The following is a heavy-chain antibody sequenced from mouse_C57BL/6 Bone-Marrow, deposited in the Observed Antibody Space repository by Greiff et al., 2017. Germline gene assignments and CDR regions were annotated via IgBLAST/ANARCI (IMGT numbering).Heavy chain of an antibody. CDR3: ARWGDYDEVDY. V-gene: IGHV1-76*01. CDR2: IYPGSGNT. CDR1: GYTFTDYY. D-gene: IGHD2-4*01. J-gene: IGHJ2*01. Sequence: VQLQQSGAELVRPGASVKLSCKASGYTFTDYYINWVKQRPGQGLEWIARIYPGSGNTYYNEKFKGKATLTAEKSSSTAYMQLSSLTSEASAVYFCARWGDYDEVDYWGQGTTLTVSS.